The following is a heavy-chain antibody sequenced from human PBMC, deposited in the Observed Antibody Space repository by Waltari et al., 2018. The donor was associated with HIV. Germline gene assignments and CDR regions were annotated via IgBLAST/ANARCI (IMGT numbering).Heavy chain of an antibody. Sequence: EVQVVESGGGLVQPGGSLRLSCAASGLHFSSYEMNWVSQAPGKGLEWLSYISDSGSTRYYADSVKGRFTISRDNAKNSLYLQMNSLRAEDTAVYYCAATRYYYDSSGRWGQGTLVTVSS. D-gene: IGHD3-22*01. V-gene: IGHV3-48*03. CDR1: GLHFSSYE. CDR3: AATRYYYDSSGR. CDR2: ISDSGSTR. J-gene: IGHJ4*02.